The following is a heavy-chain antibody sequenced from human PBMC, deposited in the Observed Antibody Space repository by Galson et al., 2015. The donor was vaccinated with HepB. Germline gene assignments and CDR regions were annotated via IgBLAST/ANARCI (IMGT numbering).Heavy chain of an antibody. CDR2: ISYDGNNK. Sequence: SLRLSCAASGFTFSHFGMHWVRQAPGKGLEWVSTISYDGNNKYYVDSVKGRFAISRDNAKNTLYLQMNSLRAEDTAVYYCARVAGGSSGYNHFVPEVYFDHWGQGTLVTVSS. CDR1: GFTFSHFG. V-gene: IGHV3-33*05. D-gene: IGHD3-22*01. J-gene: IGHJ4*02. CDR3: ARVAGGSSGYNHFVPEVYFDH.